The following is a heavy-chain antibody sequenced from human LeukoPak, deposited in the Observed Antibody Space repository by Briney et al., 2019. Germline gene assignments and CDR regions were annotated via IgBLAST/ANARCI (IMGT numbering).Heavy chain of an antibody. Sequence: ASVKVSCKXSGGTFSSYAISWVRQAPGQGLEWMGGIIPIFGTANYAQEFQGRVTITADESTSTAYMELSSLRSEDTAVYYCATLPIYYDFWSGYIYWGQGTLVTVSS. CDR3: ATLPIYYDFWSGYIY. CDR1: GGTFSSYA. V-gene: IGHV1-69*01. CDR2: IIPIFGTA. J-gene: IGHJ4*02. D-gene: IGHD3-3*01.